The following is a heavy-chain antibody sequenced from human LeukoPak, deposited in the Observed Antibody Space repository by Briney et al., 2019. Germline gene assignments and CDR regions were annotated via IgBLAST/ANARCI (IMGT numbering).Heavy chain of an antibody. CDR1: GGSISSYY. J-gene: IGHJ5*02. CDR3: AKGGGSYYGNWFDP. Sequence: PSETLSLTCTVSGGSISSYYWSWIRQPPGKGLEWIGYIYYSGSTNYSPSLKSRVTISVDTSKNHFSLKLRSVTAADTAVYYCAKGGGSYYGNWFDPWGQGTLVTVSS. D-gene: IGHD1-26*01. CDR2: IYYSGST. V-gene: IGHV4-59*12.